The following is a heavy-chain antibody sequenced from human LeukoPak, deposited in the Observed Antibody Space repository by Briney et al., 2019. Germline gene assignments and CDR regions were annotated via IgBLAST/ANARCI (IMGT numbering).Heavy chain of an antibody. Sequence: GGSLRLSCAASGFTFNNYGMHWVRQAPGKGLEWLAFIRYDGSNTYYADPVKGRFTVSRDDSKNTLYLQMNSLRGDDTAVYYCAKDGTSYYYIYYWGQGTLVTVSS. V-gene: IGHV3-30*02. D-gene: IGHD2/OR15-2a*01. CDR2: IRYDGSNT. CDR1: GFTFNNYG. CDR3: AKDGTSYYYIYY. J-gene: IGHJ4*02.